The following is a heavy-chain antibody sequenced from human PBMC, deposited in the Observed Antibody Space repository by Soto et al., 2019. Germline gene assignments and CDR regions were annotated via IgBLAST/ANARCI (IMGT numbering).Heavy chain of an antibody. CDR3: AAAPGYFDWLSDNWFDP. Sequence: SVKVSCKASGFTFTSSAVQWVRRARGERLEWIGWIVVGSGNTNYAQKFQERVTITRDMSTSTAYMELSSLRSEDTAVYYCAAAPGYFDWLSDNWFDPWGQGTLVTVSS. D-gene: IGHD3-9*01. CDR2: IVVGSGNT. V-gene: IGHV1-58*01. CDR1: GFTFTSSA. J-gene: IGHJ5*02.